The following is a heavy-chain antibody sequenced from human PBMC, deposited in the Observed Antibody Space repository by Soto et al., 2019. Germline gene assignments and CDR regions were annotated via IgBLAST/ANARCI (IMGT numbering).Heavy chain of an antibody. D-gene: IGHD2-15*01. CDR2: INHSGST. V-gene: IGHV4-34*01. CDR3: ARGPVVVVVAATMYNWLDP. CDR1: GGSFSGYY. J-gene: IGHJ5*02. Sequence: LSLTCAVYGGSFSGYYWSWIRQPPGKGLEWIGEINHSGSTNYNPSLKSRVTISVDTSKNQFSLKLSSVTAADTAVYYCARGPVVVVVAATMYNWLDPWGQGTLVTVSS.